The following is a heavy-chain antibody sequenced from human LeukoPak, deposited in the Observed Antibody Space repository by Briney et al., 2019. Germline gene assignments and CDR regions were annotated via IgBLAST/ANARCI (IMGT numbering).Heavy chain of an antibody. CDR2: IYYSGST. V-gene: IGHV4-39*07. Sequence: SETLSLTCTVSGGSISSSSYYWGWIRQPPGKGLEWIGSIYYSGSTYYNPSLKSRGTISVDTSKNQFSLKLSSVTAADTAVYYCAGNYGSGSRNDYWGQGTLVTVSS. CDR3: AGNYGSGSRNDY. D-gene: IGHD3-10*01. CDR1: GGSISSSSYY. J-gene: IGHJ4*02.